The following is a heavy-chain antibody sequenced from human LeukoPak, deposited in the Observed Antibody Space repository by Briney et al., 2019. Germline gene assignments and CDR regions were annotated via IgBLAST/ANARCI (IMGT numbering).Heavy chain of an antibody. CDR1: GFTVSSNY. CDR3: ARSPFYGDNSGTFDY. CDR2: IYSGGFT. V-gene: IGHV3-66*01. Sequence: GGSLRLSCAASGFTVSSNYMSWVRQAPGKGLEWVSVIYSGGFTYYSDSVKGRFTISRDNSKNTLYLQMNSLRAEDTAVHYCARSPFYGDNSGTFDYWGQGTLVTVSS. J-gene: IGHJ4*02. D-gene: IGHD4-23*01.